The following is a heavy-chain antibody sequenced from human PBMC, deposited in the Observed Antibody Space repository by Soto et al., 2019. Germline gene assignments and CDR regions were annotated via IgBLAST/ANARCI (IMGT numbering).Heavy chain of an antibody. Sequence: EVQLVESGGGLAQPGGSLRLSCVASGFTFTTYWMSWVRQAPWKGLEWVANIRQDGGAQYYVDSVKGRFTISRDNAKNSVYLQMDSLRAEDTAVYYCVRGGHGSGSYLGSYWGQGILVTVSS. CDR2: IRQDGGAQ. V-gene: IGHV3-7*03. CDR3: VRGGHGSGSYLGSY. D-gene: IGHD3-10*01. J-gene: IGHJ4*02. CDR1: GFTFTTYW.